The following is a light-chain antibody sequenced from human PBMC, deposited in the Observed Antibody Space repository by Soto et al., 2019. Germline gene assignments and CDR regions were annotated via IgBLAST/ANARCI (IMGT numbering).Light chain of an antibody. CDR3: SSYTSSSSWV. V-gene: IGLV2-18*02. J-gene: IGLJ3*02. CDR2: EVS. CDR1: SSDVGSYNR. Sequence: QSALTQPPSVSGSPGQSVTISCTGTSSDVGSYNRVSWYQQPPGTAPKLMIYEVSNRPSGVPDRFSGSKSGNTASLTISGLQGEDVADYYCSSYTSSSSWVFGGGTKLTVL.